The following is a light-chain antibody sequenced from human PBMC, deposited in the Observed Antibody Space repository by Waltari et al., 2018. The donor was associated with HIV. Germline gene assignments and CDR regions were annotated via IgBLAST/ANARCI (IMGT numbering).Light chain of an antibody. V-gene: IGLV1-47*01. CDR1: SSNIGNDN. CDR3: VGWDASLSAYV. J-gene: IGLJ1*01. Sequence: QSVLTQPPSASGTPGQRVTISCSGSSSNIGNDNVYWYQQLPGTAPKLLIYKNSQRPSVVPARCAGSKSGTSASLAISGLRSEDEADYYCVGWDASLSAYVFGTGTKVTIL. CDR2: KNS.